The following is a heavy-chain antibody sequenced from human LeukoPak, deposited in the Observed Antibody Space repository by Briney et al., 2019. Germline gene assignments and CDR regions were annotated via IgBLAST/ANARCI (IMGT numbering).Heavy chain of an antibody. CDR3: ARDVVGSLDY. CDR1: GLTFSTYW. V-gene: IGHV3-7*01. CDR2: IKGDESAR. D-gene: IGHD1-26*01. J-gene: IGHJ4*02. Sequence: GGSLRLSCAASGLTFSTYWMAWVRQAPGKGLEWVANIKGDESARHQADSVKGRFTISRDNTQNSVYLQMSSLRGEDTAVYYCARDVVGSLDYWGQGTLVTVSS.